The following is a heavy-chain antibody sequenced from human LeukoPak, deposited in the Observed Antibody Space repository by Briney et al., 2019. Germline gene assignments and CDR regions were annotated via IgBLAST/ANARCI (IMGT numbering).Heavy chain of an antibody. CDR1: GGTSNSHA. J-gene: IGHJ4*02. V-gene: IGHV1-69*04. D-gene: IGHD3-22*01. Sequence: SVKVSCKASGGTSNSHAISWVRQAPGQGLGWMGRIIPNLGTTNRAQNFQDRVTLTADKSTNTAYMELTSLTSDDTAVYYCATTNDGGGYQWGDFFDFWGQGTLVTVSS. CDR3: ATTNDGGGYQWGDFFDF. CDR2: IIPNLGTT.